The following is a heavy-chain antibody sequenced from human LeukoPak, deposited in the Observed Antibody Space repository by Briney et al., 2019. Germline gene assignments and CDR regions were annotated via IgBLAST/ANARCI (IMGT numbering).Heavy chain of an antibody. CDR1: GFSFSSYA. V-gene: IGHV3-23*01. CDR2: ISGSGDST. D-gene: IGHD2-2*01. J-gene: IGHJ4*03. CDR3: ARDYCTSTSCFDY. Sequence: PGGSLRLSCAASGFSFSSYAMSWVRQAPGKGLEWVSAISGSGDSTYYTDSVKGRFTISRDNAKNSLYLQMSSLRAEDTAVYYCARDYCTSTSCFDYWGQGTLVTVSS.